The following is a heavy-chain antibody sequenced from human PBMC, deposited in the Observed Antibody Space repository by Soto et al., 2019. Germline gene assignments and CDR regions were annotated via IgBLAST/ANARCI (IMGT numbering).Heavy chain of an antibody. J-gene: IGHJ6*02. V-gene: IGHV2-26*01. CDR1: GFSLSNARMG. CDR2: IFSNDEK. D-gene: IGHD5-12*01. Sequence: SGPTLVNPTETLTLTCTVSGFSLSNARMGVSWIRQPPGKALEWLAHIFSNDEKSYSTSLKSRLTISKDTSKSQVVLTMTNMDPVDTATYYCVRDVEVATITDYYYGMDVWGQGTTVTVSS. CDR3: VRDVEVATITDYYYGMDV.